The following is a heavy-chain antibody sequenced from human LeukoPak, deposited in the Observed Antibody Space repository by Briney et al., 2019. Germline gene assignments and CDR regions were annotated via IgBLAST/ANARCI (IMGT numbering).Heavy chain of an antibody. CDR1: GFTFSSYG. D-gene: IGHD5-24*01. Sequence: GRSLRLSCAASGFTFSSYGMHWVRQAPGKGLEWVAVIWYDGSNKYYADSVKGRFTISRDNSKNTVYLQMNSLRAEDTAVYYCAREAMGTIPYFDYWGQGTLVTVSS. CDR3: AREAMGTIPYFDY. J-gene: IGHJ4*02. V-gene: IGHV3-33*08. CDR2: IWYDGSNK.